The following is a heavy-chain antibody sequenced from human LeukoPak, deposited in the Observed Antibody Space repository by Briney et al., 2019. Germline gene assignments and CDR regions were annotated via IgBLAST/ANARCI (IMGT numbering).Heavy chain of an antibody. CDR3: ARDLRRGSSSWYVSGGDY. CDR1: GYTFTSYG. J-gene: IGHJ4*02. CDR2: ITAYNDNT. Sequence: ASVKVSCKASGYTFTSYGISWVRQAPGQGLEWMGWITAYNDNTYYAQKLQGRVTMTTDTSTSTAYMELRSLRSDDTAVYYCARDLRRGSSSWYVSGGDYWGQGTLVSVSA. V-gene: IGHV1-18*01. D-gene: IGHD6-13*01.